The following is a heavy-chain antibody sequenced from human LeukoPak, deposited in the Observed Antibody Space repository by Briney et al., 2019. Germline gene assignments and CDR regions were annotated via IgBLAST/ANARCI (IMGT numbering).Heavy chain of an antibody. CDR1: GFTFSSYW. CDR2: INQDGSEE. V-gene: IGHV3-7*03. J-gene: IGHJ4*02. D-gene: IGHD3-9*01. Sequence: GGSLRLSCAASGFTFSSYWMTWVRQAPGKGLEWVANINQDGSEEYYVDSVKGRFTISRDNAKNSLYLQMNSLRAEDTAVYYCARVVADYDILFDYWGQGSLVTVSS. CDR3: ARVVADYDILFDY.